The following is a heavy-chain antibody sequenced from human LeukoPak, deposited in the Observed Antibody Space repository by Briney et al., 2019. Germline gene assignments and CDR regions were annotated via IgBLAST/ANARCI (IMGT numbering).Heavy chain of an antibody. Sequence: PSETLSLTCTVSGGSISSSSYYWGWIRQPPGKGLEWIGSIYYSGSTYYNPSLKSRVTISVDTSKNQFSLKLSSVTAADTAVYYCARFFSRDRRPAETVAGTKWGQGTLVTVSS. CDR3: ARFFSRDRRPAETVAGTK. J-gene: IGHJ4*02. CDR2: IYYSGST. CDR1: GGSISSSSYY. V-gene: IGHV4-39*07. D-gene: IGHD6-19*01.